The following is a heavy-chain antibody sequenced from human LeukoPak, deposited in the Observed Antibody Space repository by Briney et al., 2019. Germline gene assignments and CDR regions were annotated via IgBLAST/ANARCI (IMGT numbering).Heavy chain of an antibody. Sequence: GGSLRLSCAVSGFTFDDYAMHWVRQVPGKGLEWVSGINWNSDSIGYADSVKGRFTISRDNAKNSLYLQMNSLRAEDTAVYYCARLTGYSSGLDYWGQGTLVTVSS. CDR1: GFTFDDYA. CDR2: INWNSDSI. V-gene: IGHV3-9*01. J-gene: IGHJ4*02. D-gene: IGHD6-19*01. CDR3: ARLTGYSSGLDY.